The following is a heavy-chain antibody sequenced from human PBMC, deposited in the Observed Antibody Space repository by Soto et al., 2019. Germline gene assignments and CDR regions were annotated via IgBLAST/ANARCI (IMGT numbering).Heavy chain of an antibody. V-gene: IGHV5-10-1*01. J-gene: IGHJ6*02. CDR1: GYSFTSYW. Sequence: GESLKISCKGSGYSFTSYWISWVRQMPGKGLEWMGRIDPSDSYTNYSPSFQGHVTISADKSISTAYLQWSSLKASDTAMYYCARQMGYCSSTSCYMRYYYGMDVWGQGTSVTVSS. CDR2: IDPSDSYT. CDR3: ARQMGYCSSTSCYMRYYYGMDV. D-gene: IGHD2-2*02.